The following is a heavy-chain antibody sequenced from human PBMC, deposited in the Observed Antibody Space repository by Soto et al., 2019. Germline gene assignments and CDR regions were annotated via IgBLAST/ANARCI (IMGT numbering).Heavy chain of an antibody. Sequence: SVKVSCKASGGTFSSYAISWVRQAPGQGLEWMGGIIPIFGTANYAQKLQGRVTITADTSTSTAYMELRSLRSDDTAVYYCARDRRGDYSDYWGQGTLVTVSS. CDR2: IIPIFGTA. CDR3: ARDRRGDYSDY. CDR1: GGTFSSYA. V-gene: IGHV1-69*06. D-gene: IGHD4-17*01. J-gene: IGHJ4*02.